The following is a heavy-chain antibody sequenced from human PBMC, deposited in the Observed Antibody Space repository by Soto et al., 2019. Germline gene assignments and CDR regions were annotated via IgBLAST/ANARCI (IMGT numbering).Heavy chain of an antibody. Sequence: PSETLSLTCAVYGGSFSGYYWSWIRQPPGKGLEWIGEINHSGSTNYNPSLKSRVTISVDTSKSQFSLNLNSVTASDTAVYYCVSQRTSVLTQAYFDYWGPGALVTVSS. CDR2: INHSGST. CDR3: VSQRTSVLTQAYFDY. D-gene: IGHD2-8*01. V-gene: IGHV4-34*01. J-gene: IGHJ4*02. CDR1: GGSFSGYY.